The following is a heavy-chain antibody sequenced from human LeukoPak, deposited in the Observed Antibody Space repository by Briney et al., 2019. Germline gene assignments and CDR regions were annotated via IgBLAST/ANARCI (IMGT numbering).Heavy chain of an antibody. CDR3: ARENVGSFGELFGY. CDR1: GFTFSSYG. D-gene: IGHD3-10*01. J-gene: IGHJ4*02. CDR2: IWYDGSNK. V-gene: IGHV3-33*01. Sequence: GGSLRLSCAASGFTFSSYGVHWVRQAPGKGLEWVAVIWYDGSNKYYADSVKGRFTISRDNSKNTLYLQMNSLRAEDTAVYYCARENVGSFGELFGYWGQGTLVTVSS.